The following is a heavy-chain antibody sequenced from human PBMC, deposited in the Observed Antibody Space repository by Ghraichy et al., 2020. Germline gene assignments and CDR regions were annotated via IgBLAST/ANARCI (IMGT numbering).Heavy chain of an antibody. J-gene: IGHJ3*02. V-gene: IGHV3-53*01. D-gene: IGHD3-22*01. Sequence: GGSLRLSCAASGFTVSSNYMSWVRQAPGKGLEWVSVIYSGGSTYYADSVKGRFTISRDNSKNTLYLQMNSLRAEDTAVYYCARGFFFGYYDSSGSPRDAFDIWGQGTMVTVSS. CDR2: IYSGGST. CDR3: ARGFFFGYYDSSGSPRDAFDI. CDR1: GFTVSSNY.